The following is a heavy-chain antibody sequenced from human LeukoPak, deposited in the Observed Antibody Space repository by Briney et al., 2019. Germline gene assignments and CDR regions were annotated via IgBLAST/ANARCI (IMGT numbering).Heavy chain of an antibody. Sequence: PGRSLRLSCAASGFTFSSYGMHWVRQAPGKGLEWVAVISYDGSNKYYADSVKGRFTISRDNSKNTLYLQMNSLRAEDTAVYYCAKDHGEVVVAVRDNYYYYYGMDVWDQGTTVTVSS. J-gene: IGHJ6*02. D-gene: IGHD2-15*01. CDR1: GFTFSSYG. CDR2: ISYDGSNK. V-gene: IGHV3-30*18. CDR3: AKDHGEVVVAVRDNYYYYYGMDV.